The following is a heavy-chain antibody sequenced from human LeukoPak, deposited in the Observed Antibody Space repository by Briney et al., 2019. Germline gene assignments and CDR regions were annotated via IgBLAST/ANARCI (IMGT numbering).Heavy chain of an antibody. CDR1: GFSLSTSGMR. D-gene: IGHD2-21*02. J-gene: IGHJ4*02. Sequence: SGPALVKPTQTLTLTCTFSGFSLSTSGMRVSWIRQPPGMALEWLARIDWDDDKFYSTSLKTRLTISKDTPKNQVVLTMTNMDPVDTATYYCARTPYCGGDCYVDYWGQGTLVTVSS. V-gene: IGHV2-70*04. CDR2: IDWDDDK. CDR3: ARTPYCGGDCYVDY.